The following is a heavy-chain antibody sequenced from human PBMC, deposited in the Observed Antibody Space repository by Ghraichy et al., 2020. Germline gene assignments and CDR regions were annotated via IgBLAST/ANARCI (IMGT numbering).Heavy chain of an antibody. V-gene: IGHV3-23*01. Sequence: ESLNISCAASGFSFSSHTMSWVRQAPGKGLEWVSGISGTGIRTYYADSVKGRFTISRDNSKKTLYMQMSTLRAAYTAVYYCAKEGDYGDFGWYFALWGRGTLATVSS. CDR2: ISGTGIRT. D-gene: IGHD4-17*01. CDR1: GFSFSSHT. J-gene: IGHJ2*01. CDR3: AKEGDYGDFGWYFAL.